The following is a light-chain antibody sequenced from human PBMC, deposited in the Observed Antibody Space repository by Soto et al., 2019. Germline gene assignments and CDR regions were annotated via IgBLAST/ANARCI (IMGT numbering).Light chain of an antibody. CDR1: SSDVGSYNL. Sequence: QSVLTQPASVSGSPGQSITISCTGTSSDVGSYNLVSWYQQHPGKAPKLMIYEDSKRPSGVSNRFSGSKSGNTASLTISGLRAEDEAEYYCCSLEGSNALVVFGGGTKVTVL. CDR3: CSLEGSNALVV. CDR2: EDS. V-gene: IGLV2-23*01. J-gene: IGLJ2*01.